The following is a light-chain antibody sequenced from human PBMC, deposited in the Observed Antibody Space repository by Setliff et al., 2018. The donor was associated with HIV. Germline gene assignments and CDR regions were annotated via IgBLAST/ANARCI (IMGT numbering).Light chain of an antibody. CDR2: DVS. CDR1: SSDVGGYNY. Sequence: ALTQPASVSGSPGQSITISCTGTSSDVGGYNYVSWYQQHPGKAPKLMIYDVSNRPSGVSNRFSGSKSGNTASLTISGLQAEDEADYYCSSYTSSSTRVFGTGTKVTVL. CDR3: SSYTSSSTRV. J-gene: IGLJ1*01. V-gene: IGLV2-14*03.